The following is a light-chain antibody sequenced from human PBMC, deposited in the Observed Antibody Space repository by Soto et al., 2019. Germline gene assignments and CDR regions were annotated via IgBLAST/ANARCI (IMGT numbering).Light chain of an antibody. CDR3: QKRGNWPH. V-gene: IGKV3D-20*02. Sequence: EIVLTQSPGTLSLSPGERATLSCRASQSFSSSYLAWYQQKPGQAPRLLIYATSSRATGIPDRFSASGTGTDFTLTISDVQPEDFAVYYCQKRGNWPHFGQGTRLEI. CDR2: ATS. CDR1: QSFSSSY. J-gene: IGKJ5*01.